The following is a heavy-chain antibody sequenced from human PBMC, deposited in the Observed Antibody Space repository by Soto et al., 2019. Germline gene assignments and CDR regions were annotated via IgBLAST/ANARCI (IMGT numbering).Heavy chain of an antibody. CDR3: AREASVLIPAAQPSRFDS. V-gene: IGHV1-18*01. CDR1: GYSFMKYG. CDR2: ISPYSGYT. D-gene: IGHD2-2*01. Sequence: LVKVSCKGFGYSFMKYGINWVRQAPGQGLEWVGWISPYSGYTHSAQKFHGRLTLTTDTAASTAYMELRILRSADTALYYCAREASVLIPAAQPSRFDSWGQGTLVTVSS. J-gene: IGHJ4*02.